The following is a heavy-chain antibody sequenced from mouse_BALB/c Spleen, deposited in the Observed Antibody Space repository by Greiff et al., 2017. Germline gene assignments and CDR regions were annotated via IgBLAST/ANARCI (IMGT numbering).Heavy chain of an antibody. D-gene: IGHD1-1*01. V-gene: IGHV3-2*02. CDR1: GYSITSDYA. J-gene: IGHJ3*01. CDR3: ARSYYGSSPAWFAY. Sequence: EVKLQESGPGLVKPSQSLSLTCTVTGYSITSDYAWNWIRQFPGNKLEWMGYISYSGSTSYNPSLKSRISITRDTSKNQFFLQLNSVTTEDTATYYCARSYYGSSPAWFAYWGQGTLVTVSA. CDR2: ISYSGST.